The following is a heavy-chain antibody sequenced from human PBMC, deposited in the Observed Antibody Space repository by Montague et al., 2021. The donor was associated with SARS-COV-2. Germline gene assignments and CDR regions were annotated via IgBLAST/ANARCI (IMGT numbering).Heavy chain of an antibody. Sequence: SLRLSCAASGFTFNNYAMNWVRQAPGKGLEWVSVIAGGGRSTFYADSVKGRFTISRDNSKDTLYLQMYSLRPEDTAIYYCAKDPVPVAGRYFDYWGQGTLVTVSS. CDR2: IAGGGRST. CDR1: GFTFNNYA. D-gene: IGHD6-19*01. V-gene: IGHV3-23*03. J-gene: IGHJ4*02. CDR3: AKDPVPVAGRYFDY.